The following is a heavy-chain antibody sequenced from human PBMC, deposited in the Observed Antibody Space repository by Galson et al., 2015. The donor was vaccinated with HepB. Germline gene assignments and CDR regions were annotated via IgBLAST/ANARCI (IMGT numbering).Heavy chain of an antibody. CDR2: IYYSGST. CDR3: ARTWSGGFGESPYGMDV. J-gene: IGHJ6*02. V-gene: IGHV4-39*07. Sequence: ETLSLTCTVSGGSISSSSYYWGWIRQPPGKGLEWIGSIYYSGSTYYNPSLKSRVTISVDTSKNQFSLKLSSVTAADTAVYYCARTWSGGFGESPYGMDVWGQGTTVTVSS. CDR1: GGSISSSSYY. D-gene: IGHD3-10*01.